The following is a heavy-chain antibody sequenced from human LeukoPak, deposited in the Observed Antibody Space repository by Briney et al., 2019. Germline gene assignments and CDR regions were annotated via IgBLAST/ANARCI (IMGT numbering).Heavy chain of an antibody. J-gene: IGHJ4*02. CDR1: GLNFSSFN. Sequence: GGSLRLSCEGSGLNFSSFNIFWVPQAPGKGLEWVANIKYGGSEKYYVDSVKGRFTISRDNAKNSLYLQMNSLRAEDTAVYYCARDIEAAGLFFDYWGQGTLVTVSS. CDR2: IKYGGSEK. CDR3: ARDIEAAGLFFDY. D-gene: IGHD6-13*01. V-gene: IGHV3-7*01.